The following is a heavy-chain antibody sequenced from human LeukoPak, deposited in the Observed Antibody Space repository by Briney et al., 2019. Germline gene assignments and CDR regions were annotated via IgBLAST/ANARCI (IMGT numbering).Heavy chain of an antibody. Sequence: SETLSLTCTVSGGSISTFYWSWIRQRPGKGLEWIGYFYYSGTTNYNPSLKSRVTISVDMSKSQFSLTLSSVTAADTAVYYCARHPTYYYDSSGERAAAFDIWGQGTMVTVSS. CDR1: GGSISTFY. J-gene: IGHJ3*02. CDR2: FYYSGTT. D-gene: IGHD3-22*01. V-gene: IGHV4-59*08. CDR3: ARHPTYYYDSSGERAAAFDI.